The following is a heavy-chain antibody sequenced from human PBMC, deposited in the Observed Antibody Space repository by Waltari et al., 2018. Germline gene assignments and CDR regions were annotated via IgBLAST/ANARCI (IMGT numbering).Heavy chain of an antibody. CDR1: GDSMNSNSW. J-gene: IGHJ4*02. D-gene: IGHD1-26*01. V-gene: IGHV4-4*02. CDR2: IHRSGRS. Sequence: QLQLQESGPGLVKPSRTLSLTCTVSGDSMNSNSWWSWVRQPPEKGLEWIGQIHRSGRSNYNPSLESRVTISLDTSNRQFSLKLTSTTAADTAVYYCARDRGIGLYFDSWGQGTLVTVSP. CDR3: ARDRGIGLYFDS.